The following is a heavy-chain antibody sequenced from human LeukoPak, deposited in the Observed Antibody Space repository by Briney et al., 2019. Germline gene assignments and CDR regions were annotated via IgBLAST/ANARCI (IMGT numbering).Heavy chain of an antibody. CDR1: GFTFSSYG. Sequence: GGSLRLSCAASGFTFSSYGMHWVRQAPGKGLEWVALIWYDGSNKYYADSVKGRFTISRDISKNTLYLQMNSLRAEDTAVYYCAKSSGYYPEYWGQGTLVTVSS. J-gene: IGHJ4*02. CDR3: AKSSGYYPEY. CDR2: IWYDGSNK. V-gene: IGHV3-33*06. D-gene: IGHD3-22*01.